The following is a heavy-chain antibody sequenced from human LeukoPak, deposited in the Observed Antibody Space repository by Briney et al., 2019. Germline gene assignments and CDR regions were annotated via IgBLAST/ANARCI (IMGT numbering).Heavy chain of an antibody. CDR3: ARDLGLRGVTNWFDP. CDR1: AYTLRHYL. V-gene: IGHV1-46*01. Sequence: ASVTVSCKASAYTLRHYLIHWLRPAPGKGLEWMGIINPSGGSTSYAQKFQGRVTMTRDTSTSTVYMELSSLRSEDTAVYYCARDLGLRGVTNWFDPWGQGTLVTVSS. J-gene: IGHJ5*02. CDR2: INPSGGST. D-gene: IGHD3-10*01.